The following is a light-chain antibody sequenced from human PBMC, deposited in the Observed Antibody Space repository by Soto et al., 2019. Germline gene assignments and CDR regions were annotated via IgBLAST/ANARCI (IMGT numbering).Light chain of an antibody. CDR2: DVS. CDR3: SSYTTSNTRQIV. Sequence: QSVLTQPASVSGSPGQSITISCTGTSSDVGGYNYVSWYQHHPGKAHKPLIYDVSNRPSGVSNRFSGSKSDNTASLTISGLQPEDEADYYCSSYTTSNTRQIVFGTGTKVTVL. J-gene: IGLJ1*01. CDR1: SSDVGGYNY. V-gene: IGLV2-14*03.